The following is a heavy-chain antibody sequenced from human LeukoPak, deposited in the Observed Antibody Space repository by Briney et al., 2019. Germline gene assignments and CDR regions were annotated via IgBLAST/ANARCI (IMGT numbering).Heavy chain of an antibody. D-gene: IGHD3-22*01. J-gene: IGHJ6*03. CDR3: ASTYYYDSSGYYSDYYYYMDV. Sequence: ASVKVSCKASGYTFTSYYMHLVRQAPGQGLEWMGIINTSGGSTSYAQKFQGRVTMTRDMSTSTVYMELSSLRSEDTAVYYCASTYYYDSSGYYSDYYYYMDVWGKGTTVTVSS. CDR2: INTSGGST. V-gene: IGHV1-46*01. CDR1: GYTFTSYY.